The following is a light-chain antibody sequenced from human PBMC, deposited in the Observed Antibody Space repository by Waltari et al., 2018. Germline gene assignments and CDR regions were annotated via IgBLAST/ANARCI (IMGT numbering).Light chain of an antibody. J-gene: IGLJ1*01. CDR1: SSDIGAYNY. CDR3: SSYAGSNNYV. Sequence: QSALTQPPAASGSPGQSVTISCTGTSSDIGAYNYVSWYQQHPGKAPKLLMFEVSQRPPGVPDRFPGSKSANTASLTVSGLQADDEADYYCSSYAGSNNYVFGTGTKVTVL. CDR2: EVS. V-gene: IGLV2-8*01.